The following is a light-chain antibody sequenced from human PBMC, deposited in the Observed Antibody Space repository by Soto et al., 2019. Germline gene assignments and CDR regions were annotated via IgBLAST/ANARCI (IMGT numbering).Light chain of an antibody. Sequence: ALTQPASVSGSPGQSITVSCTGTTSDVGGYDYVAWYQQHPGKAPKLMIYDVSSRPSGVSNRFSGSKSGNTASLTISGLQAEDEADYYCSSYLGSSTLSGVFGTGTKVTVL. J-gene: IGLJ1*01. CDR2: DVS. V-gene: IGLV2-14*01. CDR3: SSYLGSSTLSGV. CDR1: TSDVGGYDY.